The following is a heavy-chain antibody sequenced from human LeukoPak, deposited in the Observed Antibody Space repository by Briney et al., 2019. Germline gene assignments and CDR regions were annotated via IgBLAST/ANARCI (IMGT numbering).Heavy chain of an antibody. D-gene: IGHD5-12*01. CDR3: AGRMVARYYYYGMDV. CDR1: GFTFSSYG. Sequence: PGRSLRLSCAASGFTFSSYGMHWVRQAPGKGLEWVAVISYDGSNKYYADSVKGRFTISRDNSKNTLYLQMNSLRAEDTAVYYCAGRMVARYYYYGMDVWGQGTTVTVSS. J-gene: IGHJ6*02. CDR2: ISYDGSNK. V-gene: IGHV3-30*03.